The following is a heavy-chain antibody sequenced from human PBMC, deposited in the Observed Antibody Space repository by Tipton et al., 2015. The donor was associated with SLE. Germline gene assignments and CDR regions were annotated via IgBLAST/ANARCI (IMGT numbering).Heavy chain of an antibody. CDR1: GGSVSSYY. D-gene: IGHD3-22*01. V-gene: IGHV4-59*02. CDR2: ISYSGST. CDR3: ASSSGYFDY. J-gene: IGHJ4*02. Sequence: TLSLTCTVSGGSVSSYYWSWIRQPPGKGLEWIGYISYSGSTNYNPSLKSRVTISVDTSKNQFSLKLSSVTAADTAVYYCASSSGYFDYWGQGTLVTVSS.